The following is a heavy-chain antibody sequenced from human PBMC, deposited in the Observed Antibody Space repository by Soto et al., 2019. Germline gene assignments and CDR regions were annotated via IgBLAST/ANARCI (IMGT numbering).Heavy chain of an antibody. CDR2: IYYNGNT. J-gene: IGHJ4*02. CDR3: GRVAGPTQAPAPPPYFDY. Sequence: SETLSLTCTVSGGSISSGDYYWSWIRQLPGKDLEWIAYIYYNGNTYYTPSLKSRATISLDTSRNQFFLNLNSVTAADTAVYYWGRVAGPTQAPAPPPYFDYGGREP. V-gene: IGHV4-31*03. CDR1: GGSISSGDYY.